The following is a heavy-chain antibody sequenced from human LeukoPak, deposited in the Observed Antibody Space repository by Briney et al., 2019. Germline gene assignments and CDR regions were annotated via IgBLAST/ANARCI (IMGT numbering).Heavy chain of an antibody. CDR1: GGSISSYY. CDR2: IYCSGST. Sequence: PSETLSLTCTVSGGSISSYYWSWIRQPPGKGLEWIGYIYCSGSTNYNPSLKSRVTISVDTSKNQFSLKLSSVTAADTAVYYCASLLEYGDYPAFDIWGQGTMVTVSS. D-gene: IGHD4-17*01. V-gene: IGHV4-59*12. J-gene: IGHJ3*02. CDR3: ASLLEYGDYPAFDI.